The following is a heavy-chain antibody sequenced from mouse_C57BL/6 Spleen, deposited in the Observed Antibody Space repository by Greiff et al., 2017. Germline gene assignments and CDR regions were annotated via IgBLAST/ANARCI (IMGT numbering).Heavy chain of an antibody. CDR2: LYPRSGHT. CDR3: ARNYYGSSYVVGAMDD. CDR1: GYTFTSYG. V-gene: IGHV1-81*01. D-gene: IGHD1-1*01. Sequence: QVQLQQSGAELARPGASVKLSCTASGYTFTSYGLSWVKQTPGQGLEWIGELYPRSGHTYYTAQFKGKATLTADKTSSKAYMELRSLTSDDLAVEFCARNYYGSSYVVGAMDDWGQGTSVTVSS. J-gene: IGHJ4*01.